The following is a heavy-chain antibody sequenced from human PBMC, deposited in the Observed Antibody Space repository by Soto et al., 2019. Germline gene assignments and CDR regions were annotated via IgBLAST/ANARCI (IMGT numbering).Heavy chain of an antibody. J-gene: IGHJ4*02. CDR1: GYTFTSYG. CDR2: ISAYNGNT. Sequence: GASVKVSCKASGYTFTSYGISWVRQAPGQGLEWMGWISAYNGNTNCAQKLQGRVTMTTDTSTSTAYMELRSLRSGDTAVYYCARFDDILTGYYKGPFDYWGQGTLVTVSS. V-gene: IGHV1-18*04. D-gene: IGHD3-9*01. CDR3: ARFDDILTGYYKGPFDY.